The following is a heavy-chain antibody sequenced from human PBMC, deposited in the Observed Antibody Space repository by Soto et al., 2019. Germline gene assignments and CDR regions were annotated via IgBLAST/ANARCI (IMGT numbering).Heavy chain of an antibody. D-gene: IGHD2-2*01. Sequence: SETLSLTCVVSDGSISTYDWWTWVRQPPGKGLEWIGKMFHSGGADYSPSLKSRVTISADSSKNHFSLRLTAVTAADTAVDYCATGYVDSMLEYWGEGTQVTVSS. V-gene: IGHV4-4*02. CDR2: MFHSGGA. J-gene: IGHJ4*02. CDR3: ATGYVDSMLEY. CDR1: DGSISTYDW.